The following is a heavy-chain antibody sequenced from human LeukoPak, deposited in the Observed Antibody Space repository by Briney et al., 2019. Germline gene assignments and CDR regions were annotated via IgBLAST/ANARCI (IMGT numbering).Heavy chain of an antibody. CDR2: INPSGGST. CDR3: ARENSSSPGYYYYYMDV. Sequence: ASVKVSCKAPGYTFTSYYMHWVRQAPGQGLEWMGIINPSGGSTSYAQKFQGRVTMTRDMSTSTVYMELSSLRSEDTAVYYCARENSSSPGYYYYYMDVWSKGTTVTVSS. CDR1: GYTFTSYY. D-gene: IGHD6-6*01. V-gene: IGHV1-46*01. J-gene: IGHJ6*03.